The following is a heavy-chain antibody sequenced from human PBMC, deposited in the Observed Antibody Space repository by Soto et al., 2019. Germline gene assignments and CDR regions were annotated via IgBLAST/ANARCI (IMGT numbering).Heavy chain of an antibody. J-gene: IGHJ4*02. CDR3: AHARGMPADY. V-gene: IGHV2-5*02. CDR2: IYWDDDK. CDR1: GFSLSTSVVG. Sequence: QITLKESGPTLVKPTQTLTLTCTFSGFSLSTSVVGVGWIRQPPGKALEWLAIIYWDDDKLYSPSLKSRLTSTKHTSKNQVVLTMTNMDPVDTATYYCAHARGMPADYWGKATLVTVYS. D-gene: IGHD3-16*01.